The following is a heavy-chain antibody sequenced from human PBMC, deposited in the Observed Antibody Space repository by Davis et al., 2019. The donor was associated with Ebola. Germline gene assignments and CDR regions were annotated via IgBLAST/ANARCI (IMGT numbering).Heavy chain of an antibody. J-gene: IGHJ3*01. CDR1: GGSITSSGYS. V-gene: IGHV4-30-2*01. CDR2: IYDSGRT. D-gene: IGHD2-2*01. CDR3: ARVLEDKFCSRSSCYGPLD. Sequence: SETLSLTCALSGGSITSSGYSWTWVRQPPGKGLEWIGYIYDSGRTYYNPSLKSRVTISVDRSKNQFSLKLTSVTAADTALYYCARVLEDKFCSRSSCYGPLDWGQGTKVTVSS.